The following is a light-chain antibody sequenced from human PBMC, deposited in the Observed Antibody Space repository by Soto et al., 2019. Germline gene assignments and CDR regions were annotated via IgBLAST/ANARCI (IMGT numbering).Light chain of an antibody. J-gene: IGKJ1*01. CDR3: QQYKSYST. Sequence: DIQMTQSPSTLSASVLDRVTITFRASQSISTWLAWYQQKPGKAPKLLIYRASSSESGVPSRFSGSGSGTEFTLTISSLQTDDFATYYCQQYKSYSTFGQGTKVDIK. CDR1: QSISTW. V-gene: IGKV1-5*03. CDR2: RAS.